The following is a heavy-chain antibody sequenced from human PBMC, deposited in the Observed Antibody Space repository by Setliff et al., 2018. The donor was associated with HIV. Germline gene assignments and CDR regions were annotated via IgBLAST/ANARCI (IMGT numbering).Heavy chain of an antibody. D-gene: IGHD3-10*01. Sequence: ASVKVSCKASGYTFTSYFIQWVRQAPGQGLEWMGIIYPSGGSTTYAPKFQGRVTMTRDTSTSTVYMDLSGLTSEDTAVYYCARVEGSGSFYHYDSWGQGTLVTVSS. CDR1: GYTFTSYF. V-gene: IGHV1-46*01. J-gene: IGHJ4*02. CDR3: ARVEGSGSFYHYDS. CDR2: IYPSGGST.